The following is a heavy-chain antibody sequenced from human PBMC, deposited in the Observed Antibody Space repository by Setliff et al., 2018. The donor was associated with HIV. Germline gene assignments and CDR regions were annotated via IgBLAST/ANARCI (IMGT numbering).Heavy chain of an antibody. J-gene: IGHJ4*02. CDR3: ARSGLAAASDY. D-gene: IGHD6-13*01. CDR1: GGSISSHY. CDR2: MYFSGNS. V-gene: IGHV4-59*11. Sequence: PSETLSLTCTVSGGSISSHYWNWIRQAPGKGLEWIGTMYFSGNSRNSPSPKSRVTISVDTSKNQLSLNLTSVTAADTAVYYCARSGLAAASDYWGQGMLVTVSS.